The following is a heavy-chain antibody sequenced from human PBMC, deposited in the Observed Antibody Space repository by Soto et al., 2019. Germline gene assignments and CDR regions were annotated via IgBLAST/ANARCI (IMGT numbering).Heavy chain of an antibody. CDR1: GGTFSSYA. V-gene: IGHV1-69*01. D-gene: IGHD3-9*01. CDR3: ARDRYFDFYYYYGMDV. CDR2: IIPIFGTA. Sequence: QVQLVQSGAEVKKPGSSVKVSCKASGGTFSSYAISWVRQAPGQGLEWMGGIIPIFGTANYAQKFHGRVTITADESTSTAYMELSSLRSEDTAVYYCARDRYFDFYYYYGMDVWGQGTTVTVSS. J-gene: IGHJ6*02.